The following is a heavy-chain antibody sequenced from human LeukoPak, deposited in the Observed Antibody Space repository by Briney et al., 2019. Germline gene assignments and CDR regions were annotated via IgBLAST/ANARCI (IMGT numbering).Heavy chain of an antibody. D-gene: IGHD6-19*01. CDR1: GGSFRSYA. J-gene: IGHJ4*02. CDR3: ARRPYSSGQLDY. V-gene: IGHV1-69*04. CDR2: IIPIFGIA. Sequence: SVKVSCKPSGGSFRSYAIRWVRQAPGQGLEWMGRIIPIFGIANYAQKFQGRVTITADRSTSTAYMELSSLRSEDTAVYYCARRPYSSGQLDYWGQGTLITVSS.